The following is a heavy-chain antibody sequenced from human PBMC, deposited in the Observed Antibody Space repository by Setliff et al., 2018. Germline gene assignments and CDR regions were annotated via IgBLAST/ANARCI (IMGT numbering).Heavy chain of an antibody. V-gene: IGHV3-11*04. CDR2: ISSGGSNK. CDR1: GFTFSDYY. CDR3: ARSRYTNRWYEMSAMDV. Sequence: GGSLRLSCAASGFTFSDYYMSWLRQAPGKGLEWVSHISSGGSNKDYANSVKCRFTISRDNAKNTLYLQMNSLRPEDTALYYCARSRYTNRWYEMSAMDVWGKGTTVTVSS. J-gene: IGHJ6*03. D-gene: IGHD6-13*01.